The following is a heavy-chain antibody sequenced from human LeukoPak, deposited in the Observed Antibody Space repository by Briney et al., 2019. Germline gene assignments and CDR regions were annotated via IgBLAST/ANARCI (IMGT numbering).Heavy chain of an antibody. CDR1: GGSISSSSYY. Sequence: PSETLSLTCTVSGGSISSSSYYWGWIRQPPGTGLEWIGSIYYSGSTYYNPSLKSRVTISVDTSKNQFSLKLSSVTAADTAVYYCARVGGGATQGQLADQYYFDYWGQGTLVTVSS. CDR3: ARVGGGATQGQLADQYYFDY. J-gene: IGHJ4*02. V-gene: IGHV4-39*07. D-gene: IGHD3-16*01. CDR2: IYYSGST.